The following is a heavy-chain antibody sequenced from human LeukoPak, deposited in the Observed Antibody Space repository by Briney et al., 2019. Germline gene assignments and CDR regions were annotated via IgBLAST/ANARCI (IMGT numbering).Heavy chain of an antibody. CDR2: IXPXDSDT. V-gene: IGHV5-51*01. CDR1: GYXFXXXX. D-gene: IGHD2-15*01. Sequence: GESLXXXXXGSGYXFXXXXXXXVRQXPGXXXEWMGIIXPXDSDTXXXPSXQGXVTXXXXKSXNTAYLQWSSLKASDTAMYYCANSFLEGFDPWGQGTLVTVSS. CDR3: ANSFLEGFDP. J-gene: IGHJ5*02.